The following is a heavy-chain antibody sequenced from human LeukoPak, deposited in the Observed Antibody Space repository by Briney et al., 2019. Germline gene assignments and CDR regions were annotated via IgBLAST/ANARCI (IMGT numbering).Heavy chain of an antibody. J-gene: IGHJ4*02. CDR1: GGSITNYY. V-gene: IGHV4-59*01. Sequence: SETLSLTCTVSGGSITNYYWNWIRQPPGKGLEWIGYIFYTGSTNYNPSLKSRVTISVDTSKNQFSLRLSSVNAADTAVYYCARAVSGYSSYHYWGQGTLVTVSS. D-gene: IGHD6-13*01. CDR3: ARAVSGYSSYHY. CDR2: IFYTGST.